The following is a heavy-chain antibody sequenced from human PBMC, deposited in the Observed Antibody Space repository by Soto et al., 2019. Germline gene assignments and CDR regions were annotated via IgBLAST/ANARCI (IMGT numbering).Heavy chain of an antibody. J-gene: IGHJ4*02. D-gene: IGHD3-22*01. V-gene: IGHV1-24*01. CDR2: FDPEDGET. CDR1: GYTLTELS. CDR3: ATDQWDSSGYYQFDY. Sequence: ASVKVSCKVSGYTLTELSMHWVRQAPGKGLEWMGGFDPEDGETIYAQKFQGRVTMTEDTSTDTAYRELSSLRSEDTAVYYCATDQWDSSGYYQFDYWGQGALVTVSS.